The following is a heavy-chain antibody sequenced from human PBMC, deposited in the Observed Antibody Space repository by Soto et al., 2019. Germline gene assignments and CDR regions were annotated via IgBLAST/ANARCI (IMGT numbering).Heavy chain of an antibody. D-gene: IGHD2-2*01. Sequence: PSETLSLTCTVSGGSISSYYCSWLRQPPGKGLEWIGYIYYSGSTNYNPSLKSRVTISVDTSKNQFSLKLSSVTAADTAVYYCARENEVVPAATNSFDPWGQGNLVSVSS. CDR1: GGSISSYY. V-gene: IGHV4-59*01. CDR3: ARENEVVPAATNSFDP. CDR2: IYYSGST. J-gene: IGHJ5*02.